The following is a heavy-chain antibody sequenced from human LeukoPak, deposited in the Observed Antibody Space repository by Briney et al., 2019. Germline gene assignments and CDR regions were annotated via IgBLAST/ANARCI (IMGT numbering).Heavy chain of an antibody. CDR2: IIPIFGTA. V-gene: IGHV1-69*05. Sequence: GASVKVSCKASGGTFSSYAISWVRQAPGQGLEWMGRIIPIFGTANYAQKFQGRVTITTDESTSTAYMELSSLRSEDTAVYYCARDGGTNPKSRRFYFDYWGQGTLVTVSS. D-gene: IGHD2-15*01. CDR1: GGTFSSYA. J-gene: IGHJ4*02. CDR3: ARDGGTNPKSRRFYFDY.